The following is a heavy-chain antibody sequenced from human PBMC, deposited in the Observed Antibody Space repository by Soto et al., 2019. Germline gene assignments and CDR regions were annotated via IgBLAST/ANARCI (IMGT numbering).Heavy chain of an antibody. CDR2: ISSSSSYI. CDR3: ASADVVATKTSGGHYYYYGMDV. V-gene: IGHV3-21*01. Sequence: GSLRLSCAASGFTFSSYSMNWVRQAPGKGLEWVSSISSSSSYIYYADSVKGRFTISRDNAKNSLYLQMNSRRAEDTAVYYCASADVVATKTSGGHYYYYGMDVWGQGTTVTVS. CDR1: GFTFSSYS. D-gene: IGHD5-12*01. J-gene: IGHJ6*02.